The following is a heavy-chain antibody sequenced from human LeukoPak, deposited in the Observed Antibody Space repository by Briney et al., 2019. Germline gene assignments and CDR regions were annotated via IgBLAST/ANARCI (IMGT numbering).Heavy chain of an antibody. D-gene: IGHD3-22*01. CDR1: GITLSNYG. CDR2: ISDSGGRT. J-gene: IGHJ4*02. CDR3: AKRGVVIRVILVGFHKEAYYFDS. Sequence: PGGSLRLSCAVSGITLSNYGMSWVRQAPGKGLEWVAGISDSGGRTNYADSVKGRFTISRGNPKNTLYLQMNSVRAEDTAVYFCAKRGVVIRVILVGFHKEAYYFDSWGQGALVTVSS. V-gene: IGHV3-23*01.